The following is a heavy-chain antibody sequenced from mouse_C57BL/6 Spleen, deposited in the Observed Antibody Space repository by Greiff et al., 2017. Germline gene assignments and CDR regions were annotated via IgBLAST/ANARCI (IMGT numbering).Heavy chain of an antibody. V-gene: IGHV14-2*01. J-gene: IGHJ1*03. Sequence: VQLQQSGAELVKPGASVKLSCTASGFNIKDYDMHWVKQRTEQGLEWIGRIDPEDGETKYAPKFQGTATITADTSSNTAYLQLSSLTSEDTSVYYCARGYYYGSSYGYFDVWGTGTTVTVSS. CDR1: GFNIKDYD. D-gene: IGHD1-1*01. CDR2: IDPEDGET. CDR3: ARGYYYGSSYGYFDV.